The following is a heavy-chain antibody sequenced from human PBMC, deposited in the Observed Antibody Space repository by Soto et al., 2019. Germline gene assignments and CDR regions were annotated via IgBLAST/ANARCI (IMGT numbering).Heavy chain of an antibody. D-gene: IGHD4-17*01. CDR1: GFTFSSYR. Sequence: EVQLVESGGGLVQPGGSLRLSCVASGFTFSSYRMHWVRQAPGKGLVWVSRINSDGSSTSYADSVKGRFTISRDNAKNTLYLQMNRLRAEDTAVYYCAREATVTYIDYWGQGTLVTVSS. V-gene: IGHV3-74*01. J-gene: IGHJ4*02. CDR2: INSDGSST. CDR3: AREATVTYIDY.